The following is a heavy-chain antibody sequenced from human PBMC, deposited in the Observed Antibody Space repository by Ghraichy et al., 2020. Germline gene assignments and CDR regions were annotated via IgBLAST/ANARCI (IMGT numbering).Heavy chain of an antibody. D-gene: IGHD3-3*01. J-gene: IGHJ4*02. CDR3: AKDRQRITIFGVVINIPSVWIDY. V-gene: IGHV3-30*18. Sequence: GESLNISCAASGFTFSSYGMHWVRQAPGKGLEWVAVISYDGSNKYYADSVKGRFTISRDNSKNTLYLQMNSLRAEDTAVYYCAKDRQRITIFGVVINIPSVWIDYWGQGTLVTVSS. CDR2: ISYDGSNK. CDR1: GFTFSSYG.